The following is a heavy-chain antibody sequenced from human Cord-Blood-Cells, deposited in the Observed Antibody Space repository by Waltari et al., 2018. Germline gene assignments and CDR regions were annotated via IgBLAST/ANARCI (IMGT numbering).Heavy chain of an antibody. CDR3: ARGGSITIFGVVRNWFDP. Sequence: QVQLQQWGAGLLKPSETLSLTCAVYGGSFSGYYWSWIRQPPGKGLEWIGEIKHSGSTNCNPSLKSRVTISVDTSKNQFSLKLSSVTAADTAVYYCARGGSITIFGVVRNWFDPWGQGTLVTVSS. J-gene: IGHJ5*02. V-gene: IGHV4-34*01. CDR2: IKHSGST. D-gene: IGHD3-3*01. CDR1: GGSFSGYY.